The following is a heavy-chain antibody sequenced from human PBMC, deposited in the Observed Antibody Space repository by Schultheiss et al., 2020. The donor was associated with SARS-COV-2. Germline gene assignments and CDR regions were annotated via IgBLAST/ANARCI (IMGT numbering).Heavy chain of an antibody. V-gene: IGHV1-3*01. CDR3: ATAPRIDVGAAAEQPKTESGGWFDP. CDR2: INGGNGNT. D-gene: IGHD1/OR15-1a*01. CDR1: GYSFSSHG. J-gene: IGHJ5*02. Sequence: ASVKVSCKASGYSFSSHGMHWVRQAPGQRLEWMGWINGGNGNTNYAQKFQGRVTMTEDTSTDTAYMELSSLRSEDTAVYYCATAPRIDVGAAAEQPKTESGGWFDPWGQGTLVTVSS.